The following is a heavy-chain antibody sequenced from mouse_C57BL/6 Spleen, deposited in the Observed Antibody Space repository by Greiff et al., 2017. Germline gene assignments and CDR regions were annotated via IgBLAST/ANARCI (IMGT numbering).Heavy chain of an antibody. CDR2: IRNKANGYTT. CDR1: GFTFTDYY. CDR3: ARSPSYYYGSSYGYFDV. D-gene: IGHD1-1*01. V-gene: IGHV7-3*01. Sequence: VQLKESGGGLVQPGGSLSLSCAASGFTFTDYYMSWVRQPPGKALEWLGFIRNKANGYTTEYSASVKGRFTISRDNSQSILYLQMNALRAEDSATYYCARSPSYYYGSSYGYFDVWGTGTTVTVSS. J-gene: IGHJ1*03.